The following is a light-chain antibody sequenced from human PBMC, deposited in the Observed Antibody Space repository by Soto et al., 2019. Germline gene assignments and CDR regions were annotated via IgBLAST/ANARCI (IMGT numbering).Light chain of an antibody. V-gene: IGKV2-28*01. CDR1: QSLLHSNGYNY. J-gene: IGKJ4*01. CDR2: LGS. CDR3: MPALQTPLT. Sequence: DIVMTQSPLSLPVTPGEPASISCRSSQSLLHSNGYNYLDWYLQKPGHSPQLLIYLGSNRASGVPDMFSGSGSGTDFTLKISRVEAEDVGVYYCMPALQTPLTFGGGTKVEIK.